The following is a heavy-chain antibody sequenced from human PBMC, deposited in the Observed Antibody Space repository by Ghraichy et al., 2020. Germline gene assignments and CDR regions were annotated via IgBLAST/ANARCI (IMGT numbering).Heavy chain of an antibody. CDR3: ARETLYGFNYYYGMDV. V-gene: IGHV1-69*13. CDR2: IIPIFGTA. D-gene: IGHD3-10*01. Sequence: SVKVSCKASGGTFSSYAISWVRQAPGQGLEWMGGIIPIFGTANYAQKFQGRVTITADESTSTAYMELSSLRSEDTAVYYCARETLYGFNYYYGMDVWGQGTTVTVSS. J-gene: IGHJ6*02. CDR1: GGTFSSYA.